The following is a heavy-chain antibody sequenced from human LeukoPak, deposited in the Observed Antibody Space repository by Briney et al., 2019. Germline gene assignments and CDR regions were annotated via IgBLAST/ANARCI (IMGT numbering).Heavy chain of an antibody. CDR1: GFTFSNYA. V-gene: IGHV3-23*01. J-gene: IGHJ3*02. CDR2: ISGSGGST. Sequence: PGGSLRLSCPASGFTFSNYAMNWVRQAPGKGLEWVSGISGSGGSTYYADSVKGRFTISRDNSKKTLYLQMNSLRAEDTAVYYCARAEAGAVGAFDIWGQGTMVTVSS. D-gene: IGHD6-19*01. CDR3: ARAEAGAVGAFDI.